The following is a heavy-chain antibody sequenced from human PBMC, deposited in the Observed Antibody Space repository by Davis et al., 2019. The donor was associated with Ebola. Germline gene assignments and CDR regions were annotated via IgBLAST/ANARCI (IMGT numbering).Heavy chain of an antibody. CDR3: IRGSGTYD. CDR1: GFTFTSPW. J-gene: IGHJ4*02. Sequence: GGSLRLSCAASGFTFTSPWWGWVRQAPGKGLGWFGRIKSKIDGGTTHYAARVKGRFSISRDDSKNTLYLQMNRLKTEDTALYYCIRGSGTYDWGQGTLVTVSS. D-gene: IGHD1-26*01. V-gene: IGHV3-15*06. CDR2: IKSKIDGGTT.